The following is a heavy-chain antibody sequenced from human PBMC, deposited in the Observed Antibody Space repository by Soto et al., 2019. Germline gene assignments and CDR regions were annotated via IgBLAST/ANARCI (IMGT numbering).Heavy chain of an antibody. CDR1: GFTFSSYH. V-gene: IGHV3-48*04. J-gene: IGHJ6*02. CDR2: ISSASSAI. CDR3: ARDLMGYAMDV. D-gene: IGHD2-8*01. Sequence: GSLRLSCAASGFTFSSYHMDWVRRAPGKGLEWVSYISSASSAIYYADSVKGRFTISRDNAKNSLFLQMNSLRAEDTAVYYCARDLMGYAMDVWGQGTTVTVSS.